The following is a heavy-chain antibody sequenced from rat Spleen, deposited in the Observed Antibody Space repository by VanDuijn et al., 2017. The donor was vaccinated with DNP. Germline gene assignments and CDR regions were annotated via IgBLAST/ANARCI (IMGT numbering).Heavy chain of an antibody. CDR2: ISPSGSRT. CDR3: ARGSSSIYWYFDF. D-gene: IGHD1-2*01. V-gene: IGHV5-19*01. CDR1: GFTSSNYG. J-gene: IGHJ1*01. Sequence: EVQLVEPGGGLVQPGRSLKLSCAASGFTSSNYGMHWIRQAPKKGLEWVAAISPSGSRTYYPDSVKGRFTISRDDAKSGLYLQMNSLKSEDTATYYCARGSSSIYWYFDFWGPGTMVTVSS.